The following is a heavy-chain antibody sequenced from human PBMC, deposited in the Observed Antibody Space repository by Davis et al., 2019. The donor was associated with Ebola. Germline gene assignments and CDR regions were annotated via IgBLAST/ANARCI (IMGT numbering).Heavy chain of an antibody. J-gene: IGHJ5*02. CDR2: IKQDGSEK. V-gene: IGHV3-7*03. CDR1: GFTFSSYW. D-gene: IGHD5-24*01. CDR3: AKDMGQRWLQFGH. Sequence: GESLKISCAASGFTFSSYWMSWVRQAPGKGLEWVANIKQDGSEKYYVDSVKGRFTISRDNAKNSLYLQMNSLRAEDTAVYYCAKDMGQRWLQFGHWGQGTLVTVSS.